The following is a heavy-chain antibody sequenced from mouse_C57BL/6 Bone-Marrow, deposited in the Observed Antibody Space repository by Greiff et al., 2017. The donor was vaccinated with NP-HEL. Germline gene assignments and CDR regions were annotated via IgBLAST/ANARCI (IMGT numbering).Heavy chain of an antibody. J-gene: IGHJ2*01. D-gene: IGHD1-1*01. CDR1: GYTFTDYY. V-gene: IGHV1-75*01. Sequence: VQLQQSGPELVKPGASVKISCKASGYTFTDYYINWVKQRPGQGLEWIGWIFPGSGSSYHNEKFKVKATLTVDKSSSIAYMLLSSLTSEDSAVYFCARNDSNFFDYGGQGTTLTVSA. CDR3: ARNDSNFFDY. CDR2: IFPGSGSS.